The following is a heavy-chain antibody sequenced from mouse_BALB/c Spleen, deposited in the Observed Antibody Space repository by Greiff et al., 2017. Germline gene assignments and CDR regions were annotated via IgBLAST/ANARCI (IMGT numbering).Heavy chain of an antibody. Sequence: EVQRVESGAELVKPGASVKLSCTASGFNIKDTYMHWVKQRPEQGLEWIGRIDPANGNTKYDPKFQGKATITADTSSNTAYLQLSSLTSEDTAVYYCARRGWEDYWGQGTSVTVSS. V-gene: IGHV14-3*02. CDR1: GFNIKDTY. D-gene: IGHD4-1*01. CDR3: ARRGWEDY. CDR2: IDPANGNT. J-gene: IGHJ4*01.